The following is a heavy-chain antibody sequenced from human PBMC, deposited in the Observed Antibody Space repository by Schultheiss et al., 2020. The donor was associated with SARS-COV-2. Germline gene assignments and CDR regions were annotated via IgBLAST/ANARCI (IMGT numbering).Heavy chain of an antibody. Sequence: GGSLRLSCAASGFTFSSYGMHWVRQAPGKGLEWVAVIWYDGSSEYYADSVKGRFTISRDNSKNTLYLQMNSLRAEDTAVYYCAKDRWETTARDYWGQGTLVTVSS. J-gene: IGHJ4*02. D-gene: IGHD4-17*01. CDR1: GFTFSSYG. CDR3: AKDRWETTARDY. V-gene: IGHV3-33*06. CDR2: IWYDGSSE.